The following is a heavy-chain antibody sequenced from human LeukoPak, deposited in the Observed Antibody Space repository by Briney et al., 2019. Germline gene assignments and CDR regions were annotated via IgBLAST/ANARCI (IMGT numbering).Heavy chain of an antibody. J-gene: IGHJ5*02. CDR2: SYRGST. V-gene: IGHV4-38-2*01. CDR1: GFSISNGYY. CDR3: ARQDRWFDP. Sequence: KSSETLSLTCAVSGFSISNGYYWGWSRQPPGKGLEWIGSSYRGSTYDNPSLKSRVTISIDTSKNQFSLKLSSVNAADTAVYYCARQDRWFDPWGQGTLVTVSS. D-gene: IGHD1-14*01.